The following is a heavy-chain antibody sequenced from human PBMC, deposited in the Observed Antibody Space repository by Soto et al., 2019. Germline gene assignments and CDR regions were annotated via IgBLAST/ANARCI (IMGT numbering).Heavy chain of an antibody. CDR1: GGSFSGYY. V-gene: IGHV4-34*01. D-gene: IGHD2-8*02. CDR2: INHSGST. Sequence: PSETLSLTCAVYGGSFSGYYWTWIRQPPGTGLEWIGEINHSGSTNYNPSLKSLVTISVDTSKNQFSLKLTSVTAADTAVYYCARDKITGLFDYWGQGTLVTAPQ. CDR3: ARDKITGLFDY. J-gene: IGHJ4*02.